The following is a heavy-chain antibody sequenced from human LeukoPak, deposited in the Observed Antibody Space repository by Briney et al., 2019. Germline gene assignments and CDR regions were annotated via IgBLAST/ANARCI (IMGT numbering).Heavy chain of an antibody. CDR2: IYPGDSDY. Sequence: GESLKISCKASGYIFTSYWIGWVGQMPGKGLEWMGIIYPGDSDYTYSASFQGQVTISADTSISTAYLQWRSLRASDTAMYYCARSMAAGQYYFDYWGQGTLVTVSS. CDR3: ARSMAAGQYYFDY. D-gene: IGHD6-13*01. CDR1: GYIFTSYW. J-gene: IGHJ4*02. V-gene: IGHV5-51*01.